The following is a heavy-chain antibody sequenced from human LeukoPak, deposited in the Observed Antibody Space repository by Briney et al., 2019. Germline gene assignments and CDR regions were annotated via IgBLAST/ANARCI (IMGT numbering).Heavy chain of an antibody. Sequence: SETLSLTCTVSGGSISSGGYYWSWIRQHPGKGLEWIGRIYTSGSTNYNPSLKSRVTMSVDTSKNQFSLKLSSVTAADTAVYYCASTTVTWTRAEYFQHWGQGTLVTVSS. D-gene: IGHD4-17*01. CDR3: ASTTVTWTRAEYFQH. CDR2: IYTSGST. J-gene: IGHJ1*01. V-gene: IGHV4-61*02. CDR1: GGSISSGGYY.